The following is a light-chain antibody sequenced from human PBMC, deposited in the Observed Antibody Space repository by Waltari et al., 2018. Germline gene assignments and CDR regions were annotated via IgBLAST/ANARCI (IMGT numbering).Light chain of an antibody. CDR3: AAWDDSLRGWV. CDR2: RND. Sequence: QSVLTQPTSASATPGQRVTISCSGSSSNIGSNHVHWYQQVPGTAPKLLIYRNDQWPSGVPDRFYGSKTGTSASLAISGLRSEDEADYYCAAWDDSLRGWVFGGGTKLTVL. J-gene: IGLJ3*02. V-gene: IGLV1-47*01. CDR1: SSNIGSNH.